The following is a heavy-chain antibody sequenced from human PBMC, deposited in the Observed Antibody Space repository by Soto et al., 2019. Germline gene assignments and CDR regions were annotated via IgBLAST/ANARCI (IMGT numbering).Heavy chain of an antibody. D-gene: IGHD5-12*01. CDR3: ARDAQIGHGYSAYHTY. J-gene: IGHJ4*02. Sequence: QVQLVQSGAEVTKPGASVKVSCKASGYTFTSYYIHWVRQAPGQGLEWVGLINPSGASTTYAQKFQGRVTMTRDTSTSTVYRELNSLRSEDTAVYFCARDAQIGHGYSAYHTYWGQGTLVTVSS. CDR1: GYTFTSYY. V-gene: IGHV1-46*01. CDR2: INPSGAST.